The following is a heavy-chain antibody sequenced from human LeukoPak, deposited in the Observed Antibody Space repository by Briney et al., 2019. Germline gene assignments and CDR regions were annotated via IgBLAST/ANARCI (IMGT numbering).Heavy chain of an antibody. CDR2: ISSDGTNK. CDR3: AKDGLNYFDY. Sequence: GGSLRLSCAASKFTFISYAMHWVRQTPGKGLEWVALISSDGTNKYYADSVKGRFTISRDNSKNTLYLQMNRLSAEDTAVYYCAKDGLNYFDYWGQGTLVTVS. J-gene: IGHJ4*02. V-gene: IGHV3-30*18. CDR1: KFTFISYA.